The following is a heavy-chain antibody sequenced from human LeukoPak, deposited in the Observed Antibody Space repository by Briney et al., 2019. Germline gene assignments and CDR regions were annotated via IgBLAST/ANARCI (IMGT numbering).Heavy chain of an antibody. V-gene: IGHV3-7*01. CDR1: RFIFSNYA. D-gene: IGHD3-9*01. J-gene: IGHJ2*01. Sequence: PGGSLRLSCGASRFIFSNYAMTWVRQAPGKGLEWVANIKQDESEKYYVDSVKGRFTISRDNAKKSLYLQMNSLRAEDTAVYYCARVGEYYDILSGYQNSYFDLWGRGTLVTVSS. CDR3: ARVGEYYDILSGYQNSYFDL. CDR2: IKQDESEK.